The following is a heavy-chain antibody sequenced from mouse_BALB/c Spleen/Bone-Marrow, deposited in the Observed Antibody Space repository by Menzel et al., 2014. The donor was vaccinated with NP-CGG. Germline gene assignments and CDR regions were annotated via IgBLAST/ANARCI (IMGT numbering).Heavy chain of an antibody. J-gene: IGHJ4*01. CDR2: INPYNDGT. Sequence: VQLKQSGPDLVKPGASASMACTASAYTLTSYIMHWVKQKPGQGLEWLGYINPYNDGTKYNEKFKGKATLTADTSSSTAYMQLSSPTSEDSAVYYWAIHGEAMEYWGQGASVTVSS. CDR1: AYTLTSYI. V-gene: IGHV1-14*01. CDR3: AIHGEAMEY.